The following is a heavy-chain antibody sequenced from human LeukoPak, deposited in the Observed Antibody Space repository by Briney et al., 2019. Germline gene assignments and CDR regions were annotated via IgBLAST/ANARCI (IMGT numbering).Heavy chain of an antibody. D-gene: IGHD3-22*01. CDR3: ARDANYYDSSGYTFSWFDP. J-gene: IGHJ5*02. V-gene: IGHV4-59*01. CDR2: IYYSGST. Sequence: SETLSLTCTVSGGSISSYYWSWIRQPPGKGLEWIGYIYYSGSTNYNPSLKSRVTISVDTSKNQFSLKLSSVTAADTAVYYCARDANYYDSSGYTFSWFDPWGQGTLVTVSS. CDR1: GGSISSYY.